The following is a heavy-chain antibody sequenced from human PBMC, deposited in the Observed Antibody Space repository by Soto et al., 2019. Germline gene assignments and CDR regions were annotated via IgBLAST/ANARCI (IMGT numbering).Heavy chain of an antibody. V-gene: IGHV3-23*01. D-gene: IGHD2-2*01. CDR3: AKVSRGVVVPAAMS. CDR1: GFTCSSYV. CDR2: VSSSGGTT. Sequence: GGSLRLSCASAGFTCSSYVMSWVRQAPGKGLEWVSAVSSSGGTTNYAGSVKGRFTISRDNSKNTLYLQMNSLRAEDKAVYYCAKVSRGVVVPAAMSWGQGTLVTVSS. J-gene: IGHJ5*01.